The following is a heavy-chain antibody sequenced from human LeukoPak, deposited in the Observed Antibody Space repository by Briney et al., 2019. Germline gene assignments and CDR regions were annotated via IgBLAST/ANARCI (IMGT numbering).Heavy chain of an antibody. CDR1: GGTFSSYA. V-gene: IGHV1-69*13. Sequence: ASVKVSCKASGGTFSSYAISWVRQAPGQGLEWMGGIIPIFGTANYAQKFQGRVTITADESTSTAYMELRSLRSDDTAVYYCARALRNGWYWDFDYWGQGTLVTVSS. J-gene: IGHJ4*02. D-gene: IGHD6-19*01. CDR2: IIPIFGTA. CDR3: ARALRNGWYWDFDY.